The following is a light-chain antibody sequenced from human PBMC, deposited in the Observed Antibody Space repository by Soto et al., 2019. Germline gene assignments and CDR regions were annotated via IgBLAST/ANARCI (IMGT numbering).Light chain of an antibody. CDR1: QSVRND. CDR2: SAS. Sequence: EIVLTQSPATLSLSPGERAILSCRASQSVRNDLVWYHQKPGQAPRVLIYSASNRATGIPARFSGSGSGTDFTRTISSLEPEDFAVYYCQQRTNWPPTFGGGTKVEMK. J-gene: IGKJ4*01. V-gene: IGKV3-11*01. CDR3: QQRTNWPPT.